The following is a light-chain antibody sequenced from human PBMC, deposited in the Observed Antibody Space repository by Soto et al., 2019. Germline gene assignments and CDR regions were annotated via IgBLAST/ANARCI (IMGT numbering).Light chain of an antibody. J-gene: IGKJ3*01. CDR3: QQSYTTLFT. CDR2: AAS. CDR1: QSISNY. V-gene: IGKV1-39*01. Sequence: DIQMTQSPSSLSASVGDRVTITCRASQSISNYLNWYQQKPGKAPKLLIYAASRLQSGVPSRFSVSGSGTAFTLTISRLQPEEFATYSCQQSYTTLFTFGPGTNLDI.